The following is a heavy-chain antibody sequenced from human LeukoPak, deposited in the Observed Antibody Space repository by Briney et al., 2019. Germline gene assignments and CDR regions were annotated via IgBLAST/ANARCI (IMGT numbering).Heavy chain of an antibody. CDR3: ARESGSGWYTVDY. Sequence: GGSLRLSCAASGFTVSSNYMSWVRQAPGKGLEWVSVIYSGGSTYYADSVKGRFTISRDNSKNTLYLQMNSLRAEDTAVYYCARESGSGWYTVDYWGQGTLDTVSS. J-gene: IGHJ4*02. CDR2: IYSGGST. V-gene: IGHV3-53*01. CDR1: GFTVSSNY. D-gene: IGHD6-19*01.